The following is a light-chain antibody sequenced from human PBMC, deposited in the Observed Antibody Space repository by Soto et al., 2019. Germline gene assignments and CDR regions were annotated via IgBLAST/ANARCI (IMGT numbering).Light chain of an antibody. Sequence: EVVLTQSPGTLSLSPGERATLSCRASQSVSSNYVAWYQQIPGQTPRLLIYGASSRATGIPDRFSGSGSGTDFTLTISRLEPEDFAVYYCQQHGISHCMFGQGTKV. CDR2: GAS. V-gene: IGKV3-20*01. CDR3: QQHGISHCM. CDR1: QSVSSNY. J-gene: IGKJ1*01.